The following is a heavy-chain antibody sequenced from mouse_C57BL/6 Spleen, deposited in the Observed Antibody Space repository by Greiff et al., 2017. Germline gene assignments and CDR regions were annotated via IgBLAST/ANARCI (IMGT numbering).Heavy chain of an antibody. D-gene: IGHD1-1*01. Sequence: EVQLVESGGGLVQPGGSLSLSCAASGFTFTDYYMSWVRQPPGKALEWLGFIRNKANGYTTEYSASVKGRFTISRDNSQSILYLQMNALRAEDSATYYCAKAGYGRGYGFGYWGQGTTLTVSS. V-gene: IGHV7-3*03. CDR1: GFTFTDYY. J-gene: IGHJ2*01. CDR2: IRNKANGYTT. CDR3: AKAGYGRGYGFGY.